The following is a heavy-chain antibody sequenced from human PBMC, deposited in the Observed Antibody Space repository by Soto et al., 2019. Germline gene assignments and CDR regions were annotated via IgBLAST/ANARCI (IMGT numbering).Heavy chain of an antibody. D-gene: IGHD4-4*01. J-gene: IGHJ3*01. V-gene: IGHV3-7*03. CDR3: ARAAWTTVTNRLNDVFDV. Sequence: GGSLRLSCAGSGFTFSDYYIDWVRQAPGKGLEWVANIKQDGSEKYYVDSVKGRFTISRDNAKNSLYLQMNSLRSEDTAVYYCARAAWTTVTNRLNDVFDVWGQGTMVTVSS. CDR1: GFTFSDYY. CDR2: IKQDGSEK.